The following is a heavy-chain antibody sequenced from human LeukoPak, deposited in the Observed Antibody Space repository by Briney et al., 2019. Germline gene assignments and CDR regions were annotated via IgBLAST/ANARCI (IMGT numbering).Heavy chain of an antibody. V-gene: IGHV1-2*02. CDR1: GYTFTGYY. J-gene: IGHJ4*02. Sequence: ASVKVSCKASGYTFTGYYMHWVRQAPGQGLEWMGWINPNSGGTNYAQKFQGRVTMTRDTSISTAYMELSRLRSDDTAVYYCARGRRGLGGYSGYDFDYWGQGTLVTVSS. CDR2: INPNSGGT. D-gene: IGHD5-12*01. CDR3: ARGRRGLGGYSGYDFDY.